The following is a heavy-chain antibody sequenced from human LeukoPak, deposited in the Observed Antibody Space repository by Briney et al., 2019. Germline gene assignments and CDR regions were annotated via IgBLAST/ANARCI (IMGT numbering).Heavy chain of an antibody. CDR1: GFALSSYG. CDR3: AKFLEWLFFDY. CDR2: IWYDGSNK. Sequence: GGSLRLSCAASGFALSSYGMHWVRQAPGKGLEWVAVIWYDGSNKYYAGSVKGRFTISRDNSKNTLYLQMNSLRAEDTAVYYCAKFLEWLFFDYWGQGTLVTVSS. J-gene: IGHJ4*02. D-gene: IGHD3-3*01. V-gene: IGHV3-33*06.